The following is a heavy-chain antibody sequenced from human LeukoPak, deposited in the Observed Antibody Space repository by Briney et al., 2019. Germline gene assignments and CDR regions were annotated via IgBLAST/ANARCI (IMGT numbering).Heavy chain of an antibody. J-gene: IGHJ4*02. CDR2: INPNSGVT. D-gene: IGHD2-15*01. CDR1: GYTFSGFY. CDR3: ARGRVAAREYYFDY. V-gene: IGHV1-2*02. Sequence: ASVKVSCKASGYTFSGFYIHWVRQAPGQGLEWMGWINPNSGVTNYAQKLQGRVTITRDTSIDTAYMQLSRLRSDDTAVYYCARGRVAAREYYFDYWGQGTLVTVSS.